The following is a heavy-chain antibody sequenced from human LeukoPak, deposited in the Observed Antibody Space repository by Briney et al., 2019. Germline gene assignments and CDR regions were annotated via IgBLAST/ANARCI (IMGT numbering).Heavy chain of an antibody. CDR1: GCTFSSYA. CDR3: VRGYGGSGIQY. J-gene: IGHJ4*02. Sequence: ASVKVSFKSSGCTFSSYAFSWVRQAPGQGLEWVGAIIPIFGTANYAQKFQGRVTITTDESTSTAYIELSSLRSEDTAVYYCVRGYGGSGIQYWGQGTLVSVSS. CDR2: IIPIFGTA. V-gene: IGHV1-69*05. D-gene: IGHD3-10*01.